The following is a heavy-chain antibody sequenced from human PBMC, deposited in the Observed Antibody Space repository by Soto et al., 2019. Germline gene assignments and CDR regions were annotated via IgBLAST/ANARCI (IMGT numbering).Heavy chain of an antibody. CDR1: GYSLRGNY. Sequence: AVKVSSKAPGYSLRGNYTHWVLQTPGQGIEWMGWINPNSSGTVYAQKFQGRVTMTRDTSLTTVYMQLNRLTSDDSAVYYCARVLILDGHDKYVMYF. J-gene: IGHJ2*01. V-gene: IGHV1-2*02. D-gene: IGHD3-16*01. CDR2: INPNSSGT. CDR3: ARVLILDGHDKYVMYF.